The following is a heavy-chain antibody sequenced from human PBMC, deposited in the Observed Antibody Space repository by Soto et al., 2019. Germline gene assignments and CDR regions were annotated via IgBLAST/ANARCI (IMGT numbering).Heavy chain of an antibody. CDR2: ISGSGGST. Sequence: GGSLRLSCAASGFTFSSYAMSWVRQAPGKGLEWVSAISGSGGSTYYADSVKGRFTISRDNSKNTLYLQMNSLRAEDTAVYYCAKPVTYYYGSGSYYNYYYYGMDVWGQGTTVTVSS. CDR1: GFTFSSYA. V-gene: IGHV3-23*01. CDR3: AKPVTYYYGSGSYYNYYYYGMDV. D-gene: IGHD3-10*01. J-gene: IGHJ6*02.